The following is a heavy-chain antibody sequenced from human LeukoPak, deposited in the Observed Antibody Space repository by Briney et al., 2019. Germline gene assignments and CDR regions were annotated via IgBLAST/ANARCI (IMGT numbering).Heavy chain of an antibody. V-gene: IGHV3-30*18. J-gene: IGHJ6*02. D-gene: IGHD4-11*01. CDR1: AFTFSNYA. CDR2: ISKDGSRR. CDR3: AKVRSPSTVSYYGMDV. Sequence: GRSLRLSCTASAFTFSNYAMRWVRQAPGKGLEWVAVISKDGSRRFFPDSVKGRFTISRDNSNNTLYLQMNSLRVEDTAVYYCAKVRSPSTVSYYGMDVWGQGTTVTVSS.